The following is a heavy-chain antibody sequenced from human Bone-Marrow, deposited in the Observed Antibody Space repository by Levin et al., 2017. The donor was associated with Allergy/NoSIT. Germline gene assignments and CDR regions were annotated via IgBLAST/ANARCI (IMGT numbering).Heavy chain of an antibody. Sequence: GESLKISCKGSGYNFNNYWIGWVRQKPGKGLEWMGIIYPGDSDTRYRPSLQGQVPISVDKSISTAYVQWKSLKASDTAMYYCARPKRVAMRNDAFDIWGQGTMVTVSS. V-gene: IGHV5-51*01. J-gene: IGHJ3*02. D-gene: IGHD3-3*01. CDR2: IYPGDSDT. CDR3: ARPKRVAMRNDAFDI. CDR1: GYNFNNYW.